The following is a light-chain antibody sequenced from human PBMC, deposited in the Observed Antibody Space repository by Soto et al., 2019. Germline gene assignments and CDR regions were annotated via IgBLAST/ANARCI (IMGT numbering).Light chain of an antibody. J-gene: IGKJ2*01. CDR3: QQYFNWPPYT. CDR2: GAS. Sequence: EIVLTQSPATLSESPGDRATLSCRASESVSSNVAWYQQKPGQTPRLLIYGASTRATGVPPRFSGSRSGTEFTLTISSLQSEDFAVYYCQQYFNWPPYTFGQGTKVDIK. V-gene: IGKV3-15*01. CDR1: ESVSSN.